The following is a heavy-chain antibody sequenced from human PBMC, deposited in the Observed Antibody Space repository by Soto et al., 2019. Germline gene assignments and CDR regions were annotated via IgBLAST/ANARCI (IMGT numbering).Heavy chain of an antibody. CDR1: GFTFEDFT. Sequence: EVQLVESGGLVAQPGESLRLSCAASGFTFEDFTMHWVRQAPGKGLEWVSLVSWDGGTTFYSDSVKGRFTISRDNGKNSLYLQMNSLRPDDSALYYCAKDVSGRYLYYAMDAWGQGTTVTVSS. CDR2: VSWDGGTT. D-gene: IGHD3-10*01. J-gene: IGHJ6*02. V-gene: IGHV3-43*01. CDR3: AKDVSGRYLYYAMDA.